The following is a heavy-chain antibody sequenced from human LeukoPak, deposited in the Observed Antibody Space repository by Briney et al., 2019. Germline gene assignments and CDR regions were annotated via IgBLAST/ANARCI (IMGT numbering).Heavy chain of an antibody. V-gene: IGHV1-69*06. CDR2: IIPIFGTA. J-gene: IGHJ4*02. Sequence: SVKVSCKASGGTFSSYAISWVRQAPGQGLEWMGRIIPIFGTANYAQKFQGRVTITADKSTSTAYMGLSSLRSEDTAVYYCARVTYYYDSSGYVDYWGQGTLVTVSS. D-gene: IGHD3-22*01. CDR1: GGTFSSYA. CDR3: ARVTYYYDSSGYVDY.